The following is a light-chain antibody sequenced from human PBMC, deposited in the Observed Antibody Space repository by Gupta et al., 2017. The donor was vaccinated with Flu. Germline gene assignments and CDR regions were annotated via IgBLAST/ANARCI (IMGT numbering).Light chain of an antibody. CDR3: SSYTYSSTLQGI. CDR1: SSDAGDYNY. Sequence: QSALPQPASVSGSPGPSVTISCTGTSSDAGDYNYVSWYQQHPGKAPKRLIYEVTNRPSGVSDRFSGSKSGNTASLTISWLQAEDEADYYCSSYTYSSTLQGIFGGGTKLTVL. CDR2: EVT. V-gene: IGLV2-14*01. J-gene: IGLJ2*01.